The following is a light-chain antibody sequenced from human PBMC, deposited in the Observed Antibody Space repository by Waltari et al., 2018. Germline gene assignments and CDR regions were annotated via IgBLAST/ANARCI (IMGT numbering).Light chain of an antibody. CDR1: SSDVGGYNY. V-gene: IGLV2-14*03. Sequence: QSALTQPASVSGSPGQSITISCTGTSSDVGGYNYVSWYQQHPGQAPKLMIYDVNKRPSGVSKRLSGSNSGSTASLTSCGLQAEDEADYYCNSFTSGGTYVFGTGTKVTVL. J-gene: IGLJ1*01. CDR2: DVN. CDR3: NSFTSGGTYV.